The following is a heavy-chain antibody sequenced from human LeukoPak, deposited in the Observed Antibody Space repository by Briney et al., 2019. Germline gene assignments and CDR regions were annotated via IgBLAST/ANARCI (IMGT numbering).Heavy chain of an antibody. CDR1: GGSISSGSDY. V-gene: IGHV4-39*01. J-gene: IGHJ5*02. Sequence: SETLSLTCTVSGGSISSGSDYWGWIRQPPGKGLEWIGTIYYSGSTYYNPSLKSRVTISVDTSKNQFSPKLSSVTAADTAVYYCARYEVGLQWLVPDWFDPWGQGTLVTVSS. D-gene: IGHD6-19*01. CDR2: IYYSGST. CDR3: ARYEVGLQWLVPDWFDP.